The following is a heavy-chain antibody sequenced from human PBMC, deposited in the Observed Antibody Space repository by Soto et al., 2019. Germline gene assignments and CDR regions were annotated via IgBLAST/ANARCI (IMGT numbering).Heavy chain of an antibody. J-gene: IGHJ4*02. V-gene: IGHV1-3*01. CDR3: ARITGILAPDDY. CDR1: GYTFTSYA. CDR2: INARNGNT. D-gene: IGHD1-20*01. Sequence: ASVKVSCKASGYTFTSYAMHWVRQAPGQRLEWMGWINARNGNTKYSQKFQGRVTITRDTSASTAYMELSSLRSEDTAVYYCARITGILAPDDYWGQGTLVTVSS.